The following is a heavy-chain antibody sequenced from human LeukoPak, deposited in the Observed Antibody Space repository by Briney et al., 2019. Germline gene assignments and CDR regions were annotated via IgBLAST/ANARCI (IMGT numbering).Heavy chain of an antibody. J-gene: IGHJ3*02. CDR3: ARDRGYDFWSGYQHDASDI. CDR2: ISSSSSYI. V-gene: IGHV3-21*01. Sequence: GGSLRLSCAASGFTFSSYSMNWVRQAPGKGLEWVSSISSSSSYIYYADSVKGRFTISRDNAKNSLYLQMNSLRAEDTAVYYCARDRGYDFWSGYQHDASDIWGQGTMVTVSS. D-gene: IGHD3-3*01. CDR1: GFTFSSYS.